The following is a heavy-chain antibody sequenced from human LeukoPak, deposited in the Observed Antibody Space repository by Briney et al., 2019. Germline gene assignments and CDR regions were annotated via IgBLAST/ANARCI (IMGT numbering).Heavy chain of an antibody. CDR2: INVSGNT. CDR1: GGSISSYY. J-gene: IGHJ3*02. Sequence: SETLSLTCTVSGGSISSYYWSWIRQPAGKGPEWIGRINVSGNTNYNPSLKSRVTMSVDTSKNQFSLKLSSVTAADTAVYYCARALRSRYNWYAFDIWGQGTMVTVSS. CDR3: ARALRSRYNWYAFDI. V-gene: IGHV4-4*07. D-gene: IGHD1-1*01.